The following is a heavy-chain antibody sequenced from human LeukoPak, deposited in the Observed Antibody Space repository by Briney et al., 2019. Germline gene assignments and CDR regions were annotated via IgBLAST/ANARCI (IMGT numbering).Heavy chain of an antibody. V-gene: IGHV1-18*01. CDR1: GYTFTNYG. CDR3: ARVLFSGYYYDSSGYPYYFDY. J-gene: IGHJ4*02. CDR2: ISPYNGNT. D-gene: IGHD3-22*01. Sequence: ASVKVSCKASGYTFTNYGISWVRQAPGQGLEWMGWISPYNGNTNYAQKLQGRVTMTTDTSTSTAYMELRSLRSDDTAVYYCARVLFSGYYYDSSGYPYYFDYWGQGTLVTVSS.